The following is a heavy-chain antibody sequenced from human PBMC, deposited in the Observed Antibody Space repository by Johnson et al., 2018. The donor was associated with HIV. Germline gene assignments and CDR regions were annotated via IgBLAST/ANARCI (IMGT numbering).Heavy chain of an antibody. CDR2: IWYDGSNK. Sequence: QVQLVESGGGVVQPGRSLRLSCAASGFTFSSYGMHWVRQAPGKGLEWVAVIWYDGSNKYYADSVKGRFTISRDNSKNTLYLQMNSLRAEDTAVYYCARALRLYSSSYAFDIWGQGTMVTVSS. V-gene: IGHV3-33*01. CDR1: GFTFSSYG. J-gene: IGHJ3*02. CDR3: ARALRLYSSSYAFDI. D-gene: IGHD6-6*01.